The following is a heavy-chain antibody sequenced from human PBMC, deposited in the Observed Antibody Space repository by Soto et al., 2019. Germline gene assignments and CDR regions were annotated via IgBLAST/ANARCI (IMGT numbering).Heavy chain of an antibody. CDR1: GFTFSSYA. V-gene: IGHV3-23*01. CDR3: AKDYKDDILTGYFPHDAFDI. J-gene: IGHJ3*02. D-gene: IGHD3-9*01. Sequence: GGSLRLSCAASGFTFSSYAMSWVRQAPGKGLEWVSAISGSGGSTYYADSVKGRFTISRDNSKNTLYLQMNSLRAEDTAVYYCAKDYKDDILTGYFPHDAFDIWGQGTMVTVSS. CDR2: ISGSGGST.